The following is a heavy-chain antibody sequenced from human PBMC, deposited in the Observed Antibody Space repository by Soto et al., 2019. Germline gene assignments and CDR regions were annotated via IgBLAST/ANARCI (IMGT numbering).Heavy chain of an antibody. D-gene: IGHD2-21*02. CDR2: INHSGST. CDR1: GGSFSGYY. V-gene: IGHV4-34*01. Sequence: SETLSLTCAVYGGSFSGYYWSWIRQPPGKGLEWIGEINHSGSTNYNPSLKRRVTISVDTSKNQFSLKLSCVTAADTAVYYCARGSGVVVTARYFDYWGQGTLVTVSS. CDR3: ARGSGVVVTARYFDY. J-gene: IGHJ4*02.